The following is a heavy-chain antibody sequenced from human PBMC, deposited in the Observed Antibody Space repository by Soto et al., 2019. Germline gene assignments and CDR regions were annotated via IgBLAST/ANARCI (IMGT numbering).Heavy chain of an antibody. D-gene: IGHD2-15*01. CDR3: AKGYCSGGSCYSRSWFDP. Sequence: SETLSVTCTFSVGSISIGGYYWSWIRQHPGKGLEWIGYIYYSGSTYYNPSLKSRVTISVDTSKNQFSLKLSSVTAADTAVYYCAKGYCSGGSCYSRSWFDPWGQGTLVTGSS. V-gene: IGHV4-31*03. CDR2: IYYSGST. CDR1: VGSISIGGYY. J-gene: IGHJ5*02.